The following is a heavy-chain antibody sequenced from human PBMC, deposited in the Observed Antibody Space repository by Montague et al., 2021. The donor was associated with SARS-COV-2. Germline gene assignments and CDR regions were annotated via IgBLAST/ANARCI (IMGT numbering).Heavy chain of an antibody. CDR2: IYYSGSA. CDR1: GGSISSNY. V-gene: IGHV4-59*01. Sequence: SETLSLTCTVSGGSISSNYWSWIRQHPGKGLEWFGYIYYSGSANXNTPPKSRLIISVDTSKNQYSPKLSTAIAADKAVYYCARGGGYSGYDHDYWGQGTLVTVSS. CDR3: ARGGGYSGYDHDY. D-gene: IGHD5-12*01. J-gene: IGHJ4*02.